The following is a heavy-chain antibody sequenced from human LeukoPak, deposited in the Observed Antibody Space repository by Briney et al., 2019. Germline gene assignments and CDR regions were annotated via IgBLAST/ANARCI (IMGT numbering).Heavy chain of an antibody. CDR3: ARGFDSGWELLKYGMDV. D-gene: IGHD1-26*01. V-gene: IGHV1-8*01. J-gene: IGHJ6*02. CDR2: MNPNSGNT. CDR1: VYTFTSYD. Sequence: VSVKVSCKASVYTFTSYDINWVRQATGQGLEWMGWMNPNSGNTGYAQKFQGRVTMTRNTSISTAYMELSSLRSEDTAVYYCARGFDSGWELLKYGMDVWGQGTTVTVSS.